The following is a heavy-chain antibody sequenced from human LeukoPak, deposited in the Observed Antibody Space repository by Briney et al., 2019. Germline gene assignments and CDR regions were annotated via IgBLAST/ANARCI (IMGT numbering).Heavy chain of an antibody. CDR1: GGSISSSNW. CDR3: ARVGYGDYGGPYYFDY. J-gene: IGHJ4*02. D-gene: IGHD4-17*01. V-gene: IGHV4-4*02. CDR2: IYNSGST. Sequence: SETLSLTCAVSGGSISSSNWWSWVRPPPGRGREGFEEIYNSGSTNYNPSLKSRVTISVDKSKNQFSLKLSSVTAADTAVYYCARVGYGDYGGPYYFDYWGQGPLVTVSS.